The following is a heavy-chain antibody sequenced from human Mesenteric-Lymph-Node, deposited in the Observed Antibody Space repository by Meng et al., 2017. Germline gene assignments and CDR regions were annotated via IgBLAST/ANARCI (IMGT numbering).Heavy chain of an antibody. CDR3: ARHHHSPTFDY. CDR2: VVYSGTT. V-gene: IGHV4-39*01. CDR1: GGSIRSSSYD. J-gene: IGHJ4*02. Sequence: PELEESGPGLVKPSETLSLTCTVSGGSIRSSSYDWAWIRQPPGEGLEWIGSVVYSGTTYYTSSLKSRVSISVDTSKNQFSLKLSSVTAADTAVYYCARHHHSPTFDYWGQGTLVTVSS. D-gene: IGHD1-14*01.